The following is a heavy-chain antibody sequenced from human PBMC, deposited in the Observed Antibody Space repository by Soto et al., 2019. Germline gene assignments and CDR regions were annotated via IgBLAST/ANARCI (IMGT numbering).Heavy chain of an antibody. D-gene: IGHD5-12*01. V-gene: IGHV4-34*01. J-gene: IGHJ4*02. CDR3: ARGRWLRSSVDD. Sequence: SETLSLTCAVYGGSFSGYYWSWIRQPPGKGLEWIGEINHSGSTNYNPSLKSRVTISVDTSKNQFSLKLSSVTAADTAVYYCARGRWLRSSVDDWGQGTMVTVSS. CDR2: INHSGST. CDR1: GGSFSGYY.